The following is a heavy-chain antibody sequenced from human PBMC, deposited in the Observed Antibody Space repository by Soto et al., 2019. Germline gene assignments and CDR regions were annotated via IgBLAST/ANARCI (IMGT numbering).Heavy chain of an antibody. Sequence: EASVKVSCKASGGTFSSYTISWVRQAPGQGLEWMGRIIPILGIANYAQKFQGRVTITADKSTSTAYMELSSLRSEDTAVYYCARDSENYGDYLMQFDYWGQGTLVTVSS. D-gene: IGHD4-17*01. CDR3: ARDSENYGDYLMQFDY. V-gene: IGHV1-69*04. CDR2: IIPILGIA. J-gene: IGHJ4*02. CDR1: GGTFSSYT.